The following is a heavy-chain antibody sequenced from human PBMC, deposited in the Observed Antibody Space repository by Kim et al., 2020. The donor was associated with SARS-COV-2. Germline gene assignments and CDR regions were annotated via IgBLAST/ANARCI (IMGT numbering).Heavy chain of an antibody. Sequence: GESLKISCKGSGYSFTSYWIGWVRQMPGKGLEWRGIIYPGDSDTRYSTSFQGQVTISADKSISTAYLQWSSLKASDTAMYYCARLMYYYDSSGYYPPTLDCYYGMDVWGQGTTVTVSS. V-gene: IGHV5-51*01. CDR1: GYSFTSYW. D-gene: IGHD3-22*01. CDR3: ARLMYYYDSSGYYPPTLDCYYGMDV. J-gene: IGHJ6*02. CDR2: IYPGDSDT.